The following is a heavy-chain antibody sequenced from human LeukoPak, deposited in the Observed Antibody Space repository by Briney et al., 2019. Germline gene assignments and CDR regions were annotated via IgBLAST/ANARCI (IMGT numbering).Heavy chain of an antibody. CDR3: AKVQLAGLYFFDY. CDR2: INRGVAT. V-gene: IGHV3-23*01. D-gene: IGHD1-1*01. CDR1: GFTFSTYA. Sequence: QPGGSLRLSCAASGFTFSTYAMSWVRQAPGKGLEWVSSINRGVATYYADSVKGRFTISRDNSKNTLYLQMNSLTADDTAVYYCAKVQLAGLYFFDYWGQGTLVTVSS. J-gene: IGHJ4*02.